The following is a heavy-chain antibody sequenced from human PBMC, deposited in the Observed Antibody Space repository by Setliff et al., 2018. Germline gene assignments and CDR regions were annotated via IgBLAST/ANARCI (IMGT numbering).Heavy chain of an antibody. CDR1: GYTFTSHY. Sequence: ASVKVSCKASGYTFTSHYMHWVRQAPGLGLEWIGTINPSSGRASYAQKFQGRVTMTRDTSTSTVYMDMSSLRSEDTAVYYCARDVFPYHYEGAFDIWGQGTMVTVSS. J-gene: IGHJ3*02. D-gene: IGHD3-22*01. V-gene: IGHV1-46*01. CDR3: ARDVFPYHYEGAFDI. CDR2: INPSSGRA.